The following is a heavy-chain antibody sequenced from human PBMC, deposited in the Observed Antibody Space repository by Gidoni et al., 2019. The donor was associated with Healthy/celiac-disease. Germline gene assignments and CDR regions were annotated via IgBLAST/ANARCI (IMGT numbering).Heavy chain of an antibody. D-gene: IGHD5-18*01. J-gene: IGHJ4*02. Sequence: PGRSLRLSCTASGFTFGDYAMSWFRQAPGKGLEWVGFIRSKAYGGTTEYAASVKGRFTISRDDSKSIAYLQMNSLKTEDTAVYYCTRDTAMAPRDYWGQGTLVTVSS. V-gene: IGHV3-49*03. CDR1: GFTFGDYA. CDR2: IRSKAYGGTT. CDR3: TRDTAMAPRDY.